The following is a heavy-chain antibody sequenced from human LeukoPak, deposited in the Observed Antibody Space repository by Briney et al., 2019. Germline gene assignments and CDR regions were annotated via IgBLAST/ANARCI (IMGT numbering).Heavy chain of an antibody. J-gene: IGHJ4*02. D-gene: IGHD6-19*01. CDR3: AMAVIGSGWTLDY. CDR1: GFTFSSSA. V-gene: IGHV3-23*01. Sequence: GGSLRLSCAASGFTFSSSAMSWVRQAPGKRLEWVSAISGSGGRTSYADSVQGRFTISRDNSRNTLYLELNSLRAEDAAVYFCAMAVIGSGWTLDYWGQGTLVTVS. CDR2: ISGSGGRT.